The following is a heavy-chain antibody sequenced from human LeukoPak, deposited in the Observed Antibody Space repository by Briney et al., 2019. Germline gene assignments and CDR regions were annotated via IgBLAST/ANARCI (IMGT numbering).Heavy chain of an antibody. Sequence: GGSLRLSCAASGFTFTSYAMSWVRQAPGKGLEWVSTISGRAGSTYYADSVKGRFTISRDNSKNTLYLQINSLRAEDTALYYCAKEFSFGYYYDSSGYSDWGQGTLVTVSS. V-gene: IGHV3-23*01. CDR2: ISGRAGST. D-gene: IGHD3-22*01. CDR1: GFTFTSYA. CDR3: AKEFSFGYYYDSSGYSD. J-gene: IGHJ4*02.